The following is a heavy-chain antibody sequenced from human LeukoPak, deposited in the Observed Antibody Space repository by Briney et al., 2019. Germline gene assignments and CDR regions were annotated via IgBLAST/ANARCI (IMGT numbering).Heavy chain of an antibody. J-gene: IGHJ4*02. Sequence: ASVKVSCKASRYTFTSYAMHWVRQAPGQKLEWMGWINAGNGNTKYSQEFQGRVTITRDPSASTAYMELSSLRSEDMAVYYCARVSAAARGASTYYFDYWGQGTLVTVSS. CDR1: RYTFTSYA. D-gene: IGHD6-13*01. V-gene: IGHV1-3*03. CDR3: ARVSAAARGASTYYFDY. CDR2: INAGNGNT.